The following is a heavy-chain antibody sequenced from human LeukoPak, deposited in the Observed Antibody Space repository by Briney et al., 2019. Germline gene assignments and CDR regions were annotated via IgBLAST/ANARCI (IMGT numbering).Heavy chain of an antibody. CDR3: ARRSEQGYGFDF. D-gene: IGHD3-16*01. V-gene: IGHV4-59*08. J-gene: IGHJ4*02. CDR2: IYYTGST. CDR1: GGSLSRYY. Sequence: SETLSLTCSVSGGSLSRYYWSWIRQPPGKGLEWIGYIYYTGSTDYNPSLKSRLTMSVDTSKNQFSLKLSSVTAADTAVYFCARRSEQGYGFDFWGQGSLATVSS.